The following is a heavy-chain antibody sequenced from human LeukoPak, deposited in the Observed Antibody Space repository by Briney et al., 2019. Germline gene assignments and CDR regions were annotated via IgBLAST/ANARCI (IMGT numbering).Heavy chain of an antibody. CDR3: ARFGYVAAVDV. CDR1: GFSFSAYW. V-gene: IGHV3-7*01. D-gene: IGHD2-15*01. Sequence: GGSLRLSCAASGFSFSAYWMTWVRQAPGTGLEWVANINPAGSETYYVDPVKGRFSISRDNAKNLVYLQMNSLRAEDTAVYHRARFGYVAAVDVWGQG. J-gene: IGHJ4*02. CDR2: INPAGSET.